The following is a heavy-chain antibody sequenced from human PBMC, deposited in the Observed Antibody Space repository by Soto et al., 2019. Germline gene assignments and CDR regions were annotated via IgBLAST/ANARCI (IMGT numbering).Heavy chain of an antibody. CDR1: GFTFSSYA. Sequence: ESGGGLVQPGGSLRLSCAASGFTFSSYAMSWVRQAPGKGLEWVSAISGSGGSTYYADSVKGRFTISRDNSKNTLYLQMNSLRAEDTAVYYCAKEGGYSYGIPEYYFDYWGQGTLVTVSS. V-gene: IGHV3-23*01. CDR3: AKEGGYSYGIPEYYFDY. CDR2: ISGSGGST. J-gene: IGHJ4*02. D-gene: IGHD5-18*01.